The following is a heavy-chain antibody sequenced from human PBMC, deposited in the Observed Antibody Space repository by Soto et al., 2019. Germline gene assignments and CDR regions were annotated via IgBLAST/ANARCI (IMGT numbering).Heavy chain of an antibody. CDR2: IKSKTDGGPT. Sequence: EGSLRLSCAASGFTFSHAWMNWVRQAPGKGLEWVGRIKSKTDGGPTDYAAPVKGRFTISRDDSKNTLYLQMNSLKTEETAVYDWIKGVLIWLNGMDVWGQGHTVTVSS. CDR1: GFTFSHAW. V-gene: IGHV3-15*07. J-gene: IGHJ6*02. CDR3: IKGVLIWLNGMDV. D-gene: IGHD3-10*01.